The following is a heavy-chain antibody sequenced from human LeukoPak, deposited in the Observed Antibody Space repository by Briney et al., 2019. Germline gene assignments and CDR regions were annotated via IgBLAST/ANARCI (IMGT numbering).Heavy chain of an antibody. CDR1: GYSFTSYY. CDR2: FNPTGGGST. CDR3: ARLVRSTRILDY. Sequence: GESLKISCKGSGYSFTSYYMHWVRQAPGQGLEWMGIFNPTGGGSTTYARKFQGRVTMTTDTSTNTVYMELSSLRSEDTAVYFCARLVRSTRILDYWGQGTLVTVSS. D-gene: IGHD5/OR15-5a*01. V-gene: IGHV1-46*01. J-gene: IGHJ4*02.